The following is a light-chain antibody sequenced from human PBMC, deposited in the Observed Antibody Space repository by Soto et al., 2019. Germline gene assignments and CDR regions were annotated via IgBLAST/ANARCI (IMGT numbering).Light chain of an antibody. CDR2: DVN. CDR1: SSDVGGYNY. J-gene: IGLJ1*01. V-gene: IGLV2-11*01. Sequence: QSVLTQPRSVSGSPGQSVAISCTGTSSDVGGYNYVSWYQQHPGKAPKLIIYDVNKRPSGVPDRFSGSKSGNTASLTISGLQAEDEADYYCCSFAGDPYVFGTGTKVTVL. CDR3: CSFAGDPYV.